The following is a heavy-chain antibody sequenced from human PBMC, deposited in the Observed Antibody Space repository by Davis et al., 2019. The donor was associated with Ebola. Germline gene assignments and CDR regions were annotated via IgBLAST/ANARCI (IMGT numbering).Heavy chain of an antibody. CDR2: IHSDGTST. J-gene: IGHJ4*02. D-gene: IGHD2-15*01. V-gene: IGHV3-74*01. Sequence: PGGSLRLSCAASGLTFSSNWMHWVRHAPGKGLVWVSRIHSDGTSTIYTDSVKGRFTISRDNAKNTLYRQMNSLKTEDTAVYYCNTGISPPDSLYYFESWGQGTLVTVSS. CDR3: NTGISPPDSLYYFES. CDR1: GLTFSSNW.